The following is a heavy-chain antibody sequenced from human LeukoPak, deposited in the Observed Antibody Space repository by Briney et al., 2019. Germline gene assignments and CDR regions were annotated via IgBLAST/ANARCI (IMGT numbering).Heavy chain of an antibody. CDR2: ISSSSSYI. Sequence: GGSLRLSCASSGFTFSSYSMNWVRQPAGKGLDGVSSISSSSSYIYYADSVRGRFTISRDNAKNTVYLQMNSLRTEDTAVYYCARGLPNYYGMDVWGQGTTVTVSS. CDR1: GFTFSSYS. CDR3: ARGLPNYYGMDV. J-gene: IGHJ6*02. V-gene: IGHV3-21*01.